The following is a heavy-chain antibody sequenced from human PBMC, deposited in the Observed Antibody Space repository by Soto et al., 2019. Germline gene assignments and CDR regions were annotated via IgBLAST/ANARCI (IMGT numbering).Heavy chain of an antibody. Sequence: SLRLSCAASGFIFSRYAMTWVRQTPGKGLEWVSAIGGSDGVTFYADSVRGRFAISRDNTKNTLYLEMNNLRDEDTALYYCAKKIPGKTPFDFWGQGTLVTXSS. CDR1: GFIFSRYA. CDR3: AKKIPGKTPFDF. CDR2: IGGSDGVT. V-gene: IGHV3-23*01. J-gene: IGHJ4*02. D-gene: IGHD1-1*01.